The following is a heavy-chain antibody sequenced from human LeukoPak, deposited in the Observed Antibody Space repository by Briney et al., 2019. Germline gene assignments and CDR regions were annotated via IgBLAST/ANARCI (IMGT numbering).Heavy chain of an antibody. CDR2: IGPTGTDR. CDR3: ATETIGRHYDY. D-gene: IGHD1-14*01. Sequence: PGGSLRLSCAASGFTFSSCGFNWVRQAPGKGLEWDSSIGPTGTDRYYADSVRGRFTISRDNAKNSMYLQMDSLRDEDTAVYYCATETIGRHYDYWGQRTLLTVSS. V-gene: IGHV3-21*01. J-gene: IGHJ4*02. CDR1: GFTFSSCG.